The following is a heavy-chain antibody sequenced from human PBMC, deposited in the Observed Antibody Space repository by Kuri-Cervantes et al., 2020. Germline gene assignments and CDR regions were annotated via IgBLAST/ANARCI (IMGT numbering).Heavy chain of an antibody. CDR3: AKGLEKRGYSYGDAFDI. Sequence: GGSLRLSCAASGFTFDDYAMHWVRQAPGKGLEWVSGISWNSGSIGYADSVKGRFTISRDNAKNSLYLQMNSLRAEDTALYYCAKGLEKRGYSYGDAFDIWGQGTMVTVSS. CDR2: ISWNSGSI. V-gene: IGHV3-9*01. J-gene: IGHJ3*02. D-gene: IGHD5-18*01. CDR1: GFTFDDYA.